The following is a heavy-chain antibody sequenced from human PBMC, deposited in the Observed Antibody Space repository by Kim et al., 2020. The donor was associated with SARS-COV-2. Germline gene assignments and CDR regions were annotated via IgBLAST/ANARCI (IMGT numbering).Heavy chain of an antibody. CDR2: ISYDGSNK. D-gene: IGHD2-2*01. CDR3: AKDRALSTNWFDP. Sequence: GGSLRLSCAASGFSFSSYGMHWVRQAPGKGLEWVAVISYDGSNKYYADSVKGRFTISRDNSKNTLYLQVNSLRAEDTAVYYCAKDRALSTNWFDPWGQGTLVTVSS. J-gene: IGHJ5*02. V-gene: IGHV3-30*18. CDR1: GFSFSSYG.